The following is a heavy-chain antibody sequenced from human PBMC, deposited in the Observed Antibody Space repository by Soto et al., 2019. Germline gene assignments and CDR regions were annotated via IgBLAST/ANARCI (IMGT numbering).Heavy chain of an antibody. CDR3: ARGKTYCSGGSCYEQFDY. Sequence: SETLSLTCAVYGGSFSGYSWSWVRQPPGKGLEWIGEINHSGSTNYNPSLKSRVAISVDTSKNQFSLKLSSVTAAGTAVYYCARGKTYCSGGSCYEQFDYWGQGSLVTVSS. J-gene: IGHJ4*02. V-gene: IGHV4-34*01. CDR1: GGSFSGYS. D-gene: IGHD2-15*01. CDR2: INHSGST.